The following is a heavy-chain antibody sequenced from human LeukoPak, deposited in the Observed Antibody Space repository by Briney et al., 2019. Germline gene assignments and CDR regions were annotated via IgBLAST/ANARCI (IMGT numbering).Heavy chain of an antibody. Sequence: SVKVSCKASGGTFSSYTISWVRRAPGQGLEWMGRIIPILGIANYAQKFQGRVTITADKSTSTAYMELSSLRSEDTAVYYCARDSLGRDGYNYDYWGQGTLVTVSS. J-gene: IGHJ4*02. CDR2: IIPILGIA. V-gene: IGHV1-69*04. CDR1: GGTFSSYT. D-gene: IGHD5-24*01. CDR3: ARDSLGRDGYNYDY.